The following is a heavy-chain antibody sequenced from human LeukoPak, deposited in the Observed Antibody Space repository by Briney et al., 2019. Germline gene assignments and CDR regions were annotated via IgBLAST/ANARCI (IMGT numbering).Heavy chain of an antibody. V-gene: IGHV4-4*07. D-gene: IGHD3-22*01. Sequence: SETLSLTCTVSGGSISSYYWSWIRQPAGKGLEWIGRIYDSGSTNYNPSFKSRFTISVDTSKNQFSLRLTSVTAADTAVYYCARTNYYDSVGSNWFDPWGQGILVTASS. J-gene: IGHJ5*02. CDR3: ARTNYYDSVGSNWFDP. CDR2: IYDSGST. CDR1: GGSISSYY.